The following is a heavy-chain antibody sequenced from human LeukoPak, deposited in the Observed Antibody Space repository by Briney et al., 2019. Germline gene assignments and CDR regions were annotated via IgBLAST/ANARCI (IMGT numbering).Heavy chain of an antibody. CDR1: GFTFNNYD. D-gene: IGHD5-12*01. CDR3: ARWTVATIRGGGFDY. V-gene: IGHV3-64*01. CDR2: ITRNGGTT. J-gene: IGHJ4*02. Sequence: GGSLRLSCTASGFTFNNYDMHWVRQAPGKGLEYVSAITRNGGTTYYANSVKGRFTISRDNSKNTLYLQMGSLRAEDMAVYYCARWTVATIRGGGFDYWGQGTLVTVSS.